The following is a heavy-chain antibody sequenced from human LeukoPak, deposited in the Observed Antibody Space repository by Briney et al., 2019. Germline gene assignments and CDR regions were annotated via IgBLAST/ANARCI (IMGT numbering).Heavy chain of an antibody. CDR1: GGSVINTNW. Sequence: SEILSLTCGVSGGSVINTNWWTSVPQPPGKGLEWIGEVHLDGRTNYNPSLESRLTMSVDVSENQVSLKLTSVTAADTAVYYCAREGGFYRPLDYSGQGTLVTVSS. J-gene: IGHJ4*02. CDR3: AREGGFYRPLDY. CDR2: VHLDGRT. D-gene: IGHD3-3*01. V-gene: IGHV4-4*02.